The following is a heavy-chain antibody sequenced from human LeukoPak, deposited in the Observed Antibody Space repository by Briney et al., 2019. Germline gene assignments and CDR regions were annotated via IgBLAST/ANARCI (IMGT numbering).Heavy chain of an antibody. D-gene: IGHD1-1*01. V-gene: IGHV1-46*03. J-gene: IGHJ4*02. CDR2: INLSGGST. CDR3: ARDWTTGTILDY. Sequence: ASVKVSCKASGYTFTSYDMHWVRQAPEQGLELVGIINLSGGSTSYAQKFQGRVTITRDTSTSTVYMELSSLRSEDTAVYYCARDWTTGTILDYWGQGTLVTVSS. CDR1: GYTFTSYD.